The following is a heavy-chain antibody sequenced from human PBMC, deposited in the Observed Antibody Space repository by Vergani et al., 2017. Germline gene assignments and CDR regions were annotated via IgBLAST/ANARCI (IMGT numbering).Heavy chain of an antibody. D-gene: IGHD3-3*01. CDR2: INHSGST. CDR1: GGSFSGYY. V-gene: IGHV4-34*09. CDR3: ARGSRGRWSGYYYYYYGMDV. Sequence: QVQLQESGPGLVKPSQTLSLTCAVYGGSFSGYYWSWIRQPPGKGLEWIGEINHSGSTNYNPSLKSRVTISVDTSKNQFSLKLSSVTAADTAVYYCARGSRGRWSGYYYYYYGMDVWGQGTTVTVSS. J-gene: IGHJ6*02.